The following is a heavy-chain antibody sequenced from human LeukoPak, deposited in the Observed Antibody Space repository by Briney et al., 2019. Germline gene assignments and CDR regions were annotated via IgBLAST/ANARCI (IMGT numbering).Heavy chain of an antibody. D-gene: IGHD3-16*01. V-gene: IGHV3-23*01. CDR2: IRGSGDST. J-gene: IGHJ3*01. CDR3: AKDPFALRLGAFDS. Sequence: ETLSLTCTVSGGSISSYYWTWVRQAPGKGLEWVSSIRGSGDSTYYADSVKGRFTISRDNSKSTLYLQMNSLRVEDTAVYYCAKDPFALRLGAFDSWGQGTMVTVSS. CDR1: GGSISSYY.